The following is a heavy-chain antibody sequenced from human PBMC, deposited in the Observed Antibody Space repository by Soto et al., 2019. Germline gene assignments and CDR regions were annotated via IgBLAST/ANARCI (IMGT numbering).Heavy chain of an antibody. V-gene: IGHV1-3*01. CDR1: GYTFTSYA. J-gene: IGHJ4*02. CDR2: INAGNGNT. CDR3: ARDRFLEWLFQFDY. Sequence: ASVKVSCKASGYTFTSYAMHWVRQAPGQRLEWMGWINAGNGNTKYSQKFQGRVTITRDTSASTAYMELSSLRSGDTAVYYCARDRFLEWLFQFDYWGQGTLVTVSS. D-gene: IGHD3-3*01.